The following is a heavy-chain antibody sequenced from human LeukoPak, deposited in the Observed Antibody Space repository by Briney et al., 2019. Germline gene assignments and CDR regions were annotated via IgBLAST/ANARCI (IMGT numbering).Heavy chain of an antibody. CDR1: GYTFTGYY. J-gene: IGHJ2*01. CDR3: ARGLGDWYFDL. CDR2: INPNSGST. D-gene: IGHD3-16*01. V-gene: IGHV1-2*02. Sequence: ASVKVSCKASGYTFTGYYMHWVRQAPGQGLEWMGWINPNSGSTNYAQKLQGSVTMTRDTSISTAYMELSRLRSDDTAVYYCARGLGDWYFDLWGRGTLVTVSS.